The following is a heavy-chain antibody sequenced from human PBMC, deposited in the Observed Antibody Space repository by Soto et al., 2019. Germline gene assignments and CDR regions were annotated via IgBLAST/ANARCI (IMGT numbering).Heavy chain of an antibody. CDR1: GGSISSYY. V-gene: IGHV4-59*01. CDR2: IYYSGST. Sequence: SETLSLTCTVSGGSISSYYWSWIRQPPGKGLEWIGSIYYSGSTNYNPSLKSRVTISVDTSKNQFSLKLSSVTAADTVVYYCARDATTYNWFDFWGQGASVTV. J-gene: IGHJ5*01. CDR3: ARDATTYNWFDF.